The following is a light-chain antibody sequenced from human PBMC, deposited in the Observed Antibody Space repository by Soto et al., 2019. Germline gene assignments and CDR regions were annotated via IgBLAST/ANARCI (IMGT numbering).Light chain of an antibody. Sequence: QSVLTQPPSASGTPGQRVTISCSGSSSIFGCNIVTCSKQLQGTPPKLLFFSNIRRLSGVLDRFSGSNSGTSASLAFIGFQSEDEADYYWAAWDNSLNAVVFGGGTKLTVL. CDR2: SNI. V-gene: IGLV1-44*01. CDR1: SSIFGCNI. CDR3: AAWDNSLNAVV. J-gene: IGLJ2*01.